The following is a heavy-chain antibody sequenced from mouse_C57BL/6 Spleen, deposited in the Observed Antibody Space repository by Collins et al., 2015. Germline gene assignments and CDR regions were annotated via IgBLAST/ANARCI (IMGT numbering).Heavy chain of an antibody. CDR2: IYPGNGDT. CDR3: ARDRYYGNYYYAMDY. D-gene: IGHD2-1*01. Sequence: LEWIGAIYPGNGDTSYNQKFKGKATLTVDKSSSTAYMQLSSLTSEDSAVYFCARDRYYGNYYYAMDYWGQGTSVTVSS. J-gene: IGHJ4*01. V-gene: IGHV1-12*01.